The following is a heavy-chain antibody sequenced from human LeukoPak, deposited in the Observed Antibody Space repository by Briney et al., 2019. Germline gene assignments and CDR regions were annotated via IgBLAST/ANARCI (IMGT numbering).Heavy chain of an antibody. CDR2: INHSGST. Sequence: SETLSLTCAVYGGSFSGYYWSWIRQPPGKGLEWIGEINHSGSTNYNPCLKSRVNISVDTSKNQFSLKLSSVTAADTAVYYCARRTSRYDFWSGRTALDYWGQGTLVTVSS. J-gene: IGHJ4*02. CDR1: GGSFSGYY. CDR3: ARRTSRYDFWSGRTALDY. V-gene: IGHV4-34*01. D-gene: IGHD3-3*01.